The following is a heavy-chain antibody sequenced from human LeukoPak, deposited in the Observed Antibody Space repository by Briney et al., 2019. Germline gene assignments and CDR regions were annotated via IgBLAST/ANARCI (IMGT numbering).Heavy chain of an antibody. V-gene: IGHV4-59*01. CDR2: IYYSGST. D-gene: IGHD3-9*01. CDR3: ARGGYFDYNWFDL. Sequence: SETLSLTCTVSGGSISSYYWSWIRQPPGKGLEWIGYIYYSGSTNYNPSLKSRVTISVDTSKNQFSLKLSSVTAADTAVYYCARGGYFDYNWFDLWGQGTLVTVPS. J-gene: IGHJ5*02. CDR1: GGSISSYY.